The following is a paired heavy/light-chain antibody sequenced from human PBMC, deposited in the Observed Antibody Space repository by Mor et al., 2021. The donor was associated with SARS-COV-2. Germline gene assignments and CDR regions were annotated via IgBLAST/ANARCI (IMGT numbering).Heavy chain of an antibody. D-gene: IGHD4-4*01. Sequence: QLQLQESGPGLVKPSETLSLTCTVSGGSISSSSYYWGWIRQPPGKGLEWIGSIFYSGGAYYNPSLKSRVAISVDTSKNQFSLKLSSVTAADTAVYYCARHLRRTTDRILNWFDPWGQGTLVTVSS. CDR3: ARHLRRTTDRILNWFDP. CDR1: GGSISSSSYY. V-gene: IGHV4-39*07. CDR2: IFYSGGA. J-gene: IGHJ5*02.
Light chain of an antibody. CDR3: QQYSSSPALT. CDR2: GAS. Sequence: EIVLTQSPGTLSLSPGERATLSCRASQSVSSNYLAWYQQKPGQAPRLLIYGASSRATGIPDRFSGSGSGTDFTLTISRLEPEDFAVYYCQQYSSSPALTFGGGTKVEIK. J-gene: IGKJ4*01. V-gene: IGKV3-20*01. CDR1: QSVSSNY.